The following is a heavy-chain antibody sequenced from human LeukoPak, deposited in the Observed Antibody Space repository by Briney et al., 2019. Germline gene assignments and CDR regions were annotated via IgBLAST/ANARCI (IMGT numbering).Heavy chain of an antibody. V-gene: IGHV1-69*04. Sequence: GASVKVSCKASGGTFSSYAISWVRQAPGQGLEWMGRIIPILGIANYAQKFQGRVTITADKSTSTAYMELSSLRSEDTAVYYCARDEIGSYRRWGYFDYWGQGTLVTVSS. CDR3: ARDEIGSYRRWGYFDY. CDR2: IIPILGIA. D-gene: IGHD1-26*01. CDR1: GGTFSSYA. J-gene: IGHJ4*02.